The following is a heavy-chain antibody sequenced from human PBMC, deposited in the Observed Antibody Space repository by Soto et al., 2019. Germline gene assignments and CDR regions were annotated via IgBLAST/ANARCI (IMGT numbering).Heavy chain of an antibody. D-gene: IGHD2-15*01. Sequence: EVQVLESRGGLVQRGGSLRLSCAASGFTFNHYAMSWVRQAPGKGLEWVSIIIANGGTFYADSVKGRFTISRDNSKNTVYLQMSSLRVEDTAIYYCAKDYTVAADPSSVILFDYWGQGALVTVSS. J-gene: IGHJ4*02. CDR3: AKDYTVAADPSSVILFDY. CDR1: GFTFNHYA. CDR2: IIANGGT. V-gene: IGHV3-23*01.